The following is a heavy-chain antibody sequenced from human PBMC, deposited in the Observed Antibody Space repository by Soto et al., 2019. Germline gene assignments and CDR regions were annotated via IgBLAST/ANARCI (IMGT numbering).Heavy chain of an antibody. J-gene: IGHJ6*02. V-gene: IGHV1-69*06. D-gene: IGHD3-22*01. CDR3: ARDGSGYRSRASPMDV. CDR2: IIPIFGTA. CDR1: GDTFSSYA. Sequence: QVQLVQSGAEVKKPGSSVKVSCKASGDTFSSYAISWVRQAPGQGLEWMGGIIPIFGTANYAQKFQGRVTITADKSMSTAYMELSSLRSEDTAVYYCARDGSGYRSRASPMDVWGQGTTVTVSS.